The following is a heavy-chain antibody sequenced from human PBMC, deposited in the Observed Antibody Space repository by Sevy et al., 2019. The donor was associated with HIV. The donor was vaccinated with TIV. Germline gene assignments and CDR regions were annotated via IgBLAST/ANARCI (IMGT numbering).Heavy chain of an antibody. V-gene: IGHV3-53*01. CDR1: GFTISTNY. Sequence: GGSLRLSCAASGFTISTNYMSWVRQAPGKGLEWVSVIYSGGSTYYADSVKGRFTISRDNSKNTLYLQMNSLRGEDTAVYYCARVPSRIGRYYYMDVWGKGTTVTVSS. J-gene: IGHJ6*03. CDR2: IYSGGST. CDR3: ARVPSRIGRYYYMDV.